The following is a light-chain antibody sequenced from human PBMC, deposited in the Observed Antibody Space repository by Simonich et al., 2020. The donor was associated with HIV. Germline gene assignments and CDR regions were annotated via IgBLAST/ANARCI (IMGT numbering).Light chain of an antibody. Sequence: DIVMTQSPDSLAVSLGERATINCKSSQSVLYSSKTKNYLAWFQQKPGQPPKLLIYWASTRESGVPDRFSGSGSGTDFTLTISSLQAEDVAIYYCQQYYSTPPTFGQGTKVEIK. J-gene: IGKJ1*01. V-gene: IGKV4-1*01. CDR2: WAS. CDR3: QQYYSTPPT. CDR1: QSVLYSSKTKNY.